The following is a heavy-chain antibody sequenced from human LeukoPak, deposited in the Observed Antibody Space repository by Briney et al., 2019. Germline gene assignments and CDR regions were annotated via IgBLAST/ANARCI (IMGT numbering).Heavy chain of an antibody. V-gene: IGHV1-2*02. Sequence: GASVKVSCRASGYTFTGYYMHWVRHAPGQGLEWMGWINPNSGGTNYAQKFQVRVTMTRDTSISTAYMELSRLRSDDTAVYYCARGHSGYDTYWGQGTLVTVSS. CDR2: INPNSGGT. CDR3: ARGHSGYDTY. D-gene: IGHD5-12*01. J-gene: IGHJ4*02. CDR1: GYTFTGYY.